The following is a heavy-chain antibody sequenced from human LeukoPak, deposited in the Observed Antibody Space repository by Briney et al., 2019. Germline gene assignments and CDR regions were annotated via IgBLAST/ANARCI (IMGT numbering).Heavy chain of an antibody. CDR3: ARGDSSGYSGFDY. D-gene: IGHD3-22*01. J-gene: IGHJ4*02. Sequence: PSETLSLTCTVSGGSISSYYWSWIRQPPGKGLEWIGYIYYSGSTNYNPSLKSRVTISVDTSKNQFSLKLSSVTAADTAVYYCARGDSSGYSGFDYWGQGTLVTVSS. CDR2: IYYSGST. V-gene: IGHV4-59*01. CDR1: GGSISSYY.